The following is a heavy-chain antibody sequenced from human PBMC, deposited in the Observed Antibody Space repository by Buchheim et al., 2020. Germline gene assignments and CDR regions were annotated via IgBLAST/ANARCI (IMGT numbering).Heavy chain of an antibody. CDR2: ITCSGNST. V-gene: IGHV3-23*01. CDR1: GFSFSSYA. Sequence: EVQLLESGGGLVQPGGSLRLSCAASGFSFSSYAMNWVRQAPGKGLEWVSAITCSGNSTDYADSVKGRFTISRDDSKNTLYLQMNSLRVEDTAVYYCAKGPGFFDWLTVDYWGQGTL. CDR3: AKGPGFFDWLTVDY. J-gene: IGHJ4*02. D-gene: IGHD3-9*01.